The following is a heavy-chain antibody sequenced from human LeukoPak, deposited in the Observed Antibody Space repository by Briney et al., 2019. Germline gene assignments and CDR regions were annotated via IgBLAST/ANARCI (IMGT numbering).Heavy chain of an antibody. CDR3: ARDPGTGAFDI. Sequence: GGSPRLSCAASGFTFSSYDMHWVRQATGKGLEWVSAIGTAGDTYYPGSVKGRFTISRENAKNSLYLQMNSLRAGDTAVYYCARDPGTGAFDIWGQGTMVTVSS. D-gene: IGHD1-7*01. CDR1: GFTFSSYD. V-gene: IGHV3-13*01. J-gene: IGHJ3*02. CDR2: IGTAGDT.